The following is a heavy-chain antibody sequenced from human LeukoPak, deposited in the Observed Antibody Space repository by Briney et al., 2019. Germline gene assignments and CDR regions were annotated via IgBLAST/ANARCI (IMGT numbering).Heavy chain of an antibody. D-gene: IGHD4-17*01. CDR2: IHYSGST. CDR1: GDSISSGFYY. Sequence: PSETLSLTCTVSGDSISSGFYYWSWIRQPAGKGLEWIGYIHYSGSTNYNPSLKTRVTISVDTSKKQFSLKLSSVTAADTAVYYCARGSLYGEYVFDYWGQGTLVTVSS. V-gene: IGHV4-61*10. J-gene: IGHJ4*02. CDR3: ARGSLYGEYVFDY.